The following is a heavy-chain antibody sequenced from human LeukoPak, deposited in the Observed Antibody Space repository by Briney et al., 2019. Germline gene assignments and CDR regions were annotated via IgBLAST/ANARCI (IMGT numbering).Heavy chain of an antibody. D-gene: IGHD3-10*01. J-gene: IGHJ4*02. CDR1: GGSFSGYY. CDR3: AREGYYYGSGSYYNPWYFDY. V-gene: IGHV4-34*01. Sequence: SSETLSLTCAVYGGSFSGYYWSWIRQPPGKGLEWIGEINHSGSTNYNPSLKSRVTISVDTSKNQFSLKLSSVTAADTAVYYCAREGYYYGSGSYYNPWYFDYWGQGTLVTVSS. CDR2: INHSGST.